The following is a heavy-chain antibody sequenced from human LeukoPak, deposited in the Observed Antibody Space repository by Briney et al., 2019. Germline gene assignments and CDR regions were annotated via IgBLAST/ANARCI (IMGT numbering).Heavy chain of an antibody. V-gene: IGHV5-51*01. D-gene: IGHD6-6*01. J-gene: IGHJ5*02. CDR1: GYSFTSYW. CDR3: ARLPIPIAAQGSWFDP. Sequence: GESLQISCKGSGYSFTSYWIGWVRQMPGKGLEWMGIIYPGDSDTRYSPSFQGQVTISADKSISTAYLQWSSLKASDTAMYYCARLPIPIAAQGSWFDPWGQGTLVTVSS. CDR2: IYPGDSDT.